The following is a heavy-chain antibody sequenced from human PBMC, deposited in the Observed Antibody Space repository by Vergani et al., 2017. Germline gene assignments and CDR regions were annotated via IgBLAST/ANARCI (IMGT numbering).Heavy chain of an antibody. D-gene: IGHD1-26*01. CDR2: VDPEDGET. V-gene: IGHV1-69-2*01. CDR1: GYTFTDYY. CDR3: ARATPWGSYSGFDY. J-gene: IGHJ4*02. Sequence: EVQLVQSGAEVKKPGATVKISCKVSGYTFTDYYMHWVQQAPGKGLEWMGLVDPEDGETIYAEKLQGRVTMTTDTSTSTAYMELRSLRSDDTAVYYCARATPWGSYSGFDYWGQGTLVTVSS.